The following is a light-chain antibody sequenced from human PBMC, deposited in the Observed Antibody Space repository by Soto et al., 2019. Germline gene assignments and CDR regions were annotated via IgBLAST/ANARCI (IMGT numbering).Light chain of an antibody. Sequence: DIQMTQSPSTLSASVGDRVTITCRASQSISGWLAWYQQKPGKAPKLLIYKASSLESGVPSRFSGSGSGTDFTLTISRLEPEDFAIYYCQQYGTSSWMFGQGTKVDI. V-gene: IGKV1-5*03. J-gene: IGKJ1*01. CDR3: QQYGTSSWM. CDR1: QSISGW. CDR2: KAS.